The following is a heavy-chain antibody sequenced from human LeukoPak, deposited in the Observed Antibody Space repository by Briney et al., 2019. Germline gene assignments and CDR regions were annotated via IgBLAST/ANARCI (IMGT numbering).Heavy chain of an antibody. J-gene: IGHJ5*02. CDR2: ISAYNGNT. D-gene: IGHD3-22*01. CDR1: GYTFTSYG. V-gene: IGHV1-18*01. CDR3: AREDYYDSSGYYYNWFDP. Sequence: ASVKVSCKASGYTFTSYGISWVQQAPGQGLEWMGWISAYNGNTNYAQKLQGRVTMTTDTSTSTAYMELRSLRSDDTAVYYCAREDYYDSSGYYYNWFDPWGQGTLVTVSS.